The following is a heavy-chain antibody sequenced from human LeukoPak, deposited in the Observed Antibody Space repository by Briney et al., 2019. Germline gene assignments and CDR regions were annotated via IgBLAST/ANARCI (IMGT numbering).Heavy chain of an antibody. Sequence: GGSLRLSCAASGFTFSSYAMSWVRQAPGKGLEWVSAISGSGGSTYYADSVKGRFTISRDNSKNTLYLQMNSLRAEDTAVYYCAKAGVYDILTGYYPTYYFDYWGQGTLVTVSS. D-gene: IGHD3-9*01. CDR2: ISGSGGST. J-gene: IGHJ4*02. V-gene: IGHV3-23*01. CDR3: AKAGVYDILTGYYPTYYFDY. CDR1: GFTFSSYA.